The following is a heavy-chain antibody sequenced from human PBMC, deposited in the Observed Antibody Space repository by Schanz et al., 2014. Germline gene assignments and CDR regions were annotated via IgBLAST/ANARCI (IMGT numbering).Heavy chain of an antibody. CDR1: GFGFDDYA. D-gene: IGHD6-19*01. V-gene: IGHV3-15*01. CDR2: IKSKVDGGTT. CDR3: TTYCDGGCAIDN. Sequence: EVQLVESGGGVVRPGGSLRLSCAASGFGFDDYAMSWVRQAPGKGLEWVGRIKSKVDGGTTDNAAPVQGRFTISRDDSKNTLFLQMNSLKTEDTAVYYCTTYCDGGCAIDNWGQGALVTVSS. J-gene: IGHJ4*02.